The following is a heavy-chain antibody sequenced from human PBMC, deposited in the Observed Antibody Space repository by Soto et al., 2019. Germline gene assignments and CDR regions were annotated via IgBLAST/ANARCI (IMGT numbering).Heavy chain of an antibody. CDR3: ARGVKMATPHKYYFDY. J-gene: IGHJ4*02. V-gene: IGHV5-10-1*01. CDR1: GYSFTSYW. CDR2: FDASDSST. Sequence: PGDSQKISCKASGYSFTSYWITWVRQMPGEGLELMGRFDASDSSTNYRPSFRGHVTISSDRSTNTAYLQWSSLKASDTAMYYCARGVKMATPHKYYFDYWGQGTLVTVSS. D-gene: IGHD5-12*01.